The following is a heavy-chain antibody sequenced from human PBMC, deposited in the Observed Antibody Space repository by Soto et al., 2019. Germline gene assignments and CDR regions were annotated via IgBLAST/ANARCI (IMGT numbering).Heavy chain of an antibody. CDR2: IISSGSTI. CDR1: GGQCGDYD. J-gene: IGHJ6*02. V-gene: IGHV3-11*01. D-gene: IGHD3-3*01. CDR3: ARDLGGATIFGDRGDYSVTDV. Sequence: GGPKSLWSTASGGQCGDYDRSLLSTDKGKGLEWVSYIISSGSTIYYADSVKGRFTISRDNAKNSLYLQMNSLRAEDTAVYYCARDLGGATIFGDRGDYSVTDVLVQGTTVPVS.